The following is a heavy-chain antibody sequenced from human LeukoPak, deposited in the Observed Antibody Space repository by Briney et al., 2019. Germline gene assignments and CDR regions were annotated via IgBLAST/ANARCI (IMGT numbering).Heavy chain of an antibody. CDR1: GGSFSGYY. V-gene: IGHV4-34*01. CDR2: INHSGGT. J-gene: IGHJ4*02. Sequence: PSETLSLTCAVYGGSFSGYYWSWIRQPPGKGLEWIGEINHSGGTNYNPCLKSRVTISVDTSKNQFSLKLSSVTAADTAVYYCARLATTVSPFDYWGQGTLVTVSS. D-gene: IGHD4-17*01. CDR3: ARLATTVSPFDY.